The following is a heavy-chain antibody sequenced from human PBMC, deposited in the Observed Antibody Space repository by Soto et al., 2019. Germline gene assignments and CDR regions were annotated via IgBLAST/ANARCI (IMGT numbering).Heavy chain of an antibody. V-gene: IGHV3-49*03. CDR3: TRSDYYYDSGVSYYYYGMDV. Sequence: PGGSLRLSCTVSGFTFGYYAMSWFRQSPGKGLEWVGFIRSKAYGGTTEYAASVKGRFTISRDDSKSIAYLQMNSLKTEDTAVYYCTRSDYYYDSGVSYYYYGMDVWGQGTTVTVSS. CDR2: IRSKAYGGTT. D-gene: IGHD3-22*01. CDR1: GFTFGYYA. J-gene: IGHJ6*02.